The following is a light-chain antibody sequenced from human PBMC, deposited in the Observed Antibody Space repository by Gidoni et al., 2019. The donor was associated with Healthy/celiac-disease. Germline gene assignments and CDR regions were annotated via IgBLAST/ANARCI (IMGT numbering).Light chain of an antibody. V-gene: IGKV1-5*03. J-gene: IGKJ4*01. CDR3: QQYSHYPLT. Sequence: DIQMTQSPSTLSASVGDRVTITCRASQSIGRWLAWYQQKPGKAPNLLIYKASSLESGVPSRFSGSGSGTEFTLTISSLQPDDFATYYCQQYSHYPLTFXGXTKVEIK. CDR1: QSIGRW. CDR2: KAS.